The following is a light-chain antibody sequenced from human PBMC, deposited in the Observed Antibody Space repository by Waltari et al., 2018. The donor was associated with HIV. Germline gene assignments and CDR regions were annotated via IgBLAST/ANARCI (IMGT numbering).Light chain of an antibody. J-gene: IGLJ2*01. CDR1: SSDVGGSNY. Sequence: QSALTQPASVSGSPGQSITISCTGTSSDVGGSNYVSWYQHHPGKAPKLMIYEVSNRPSGVSNRFSGSKSGNTASLTISGLQAEDEADYYCSSYTSSSTRVVFGGGTKLTVL. CDR3: SSYTSSSTRVV. CDR2: EVS. V-gene: IGLV2-14*01.